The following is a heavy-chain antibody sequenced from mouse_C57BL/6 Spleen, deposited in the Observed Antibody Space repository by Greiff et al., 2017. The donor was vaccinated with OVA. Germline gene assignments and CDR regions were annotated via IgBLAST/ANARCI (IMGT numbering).Heavy chain of an antibody. CDR1: GYSITSGSF. Sequence: EVQLQESGPGLVKPSQSLSLSCSVTGYSITSGSFWYCLRQPPGNILEWMGYISYDGSNNYNPSLKNRFSITRDPSKNQFFLKLYSETTEDTATYYSAKYRGYSNYGFAYWGQGTLVTVSA. CDR2: ISYDGSN. J-gene: IGHJ3*01. V-gene: IGHV3-6*01. CDR3: AKYRGYSNYGFAY. D-gene: IGHD2-5*01.